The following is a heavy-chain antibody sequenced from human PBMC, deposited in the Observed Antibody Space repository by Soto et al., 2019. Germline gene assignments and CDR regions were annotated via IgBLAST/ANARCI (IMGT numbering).Heavy chain of an antibody. Sequence: GGSLRLSCAASGFTFSSYGMHWVRQAPGKGLEWVAVISYDGSNKYYADSVKGRFTISRDNSKNTLHLQMNSLRAEDTAVYYCSKAPKRYCSGGSCYWFDYCGQGSLANDSA. J-gene: IGHJ5*01. CDR2: ISYDGSNK. CDR3: SKAPKRYCSGGSCYWFDY. D-gene: IGHD2-15*01. CDR1: GFTFSSYG. V-gene: IGHV3-30*18.